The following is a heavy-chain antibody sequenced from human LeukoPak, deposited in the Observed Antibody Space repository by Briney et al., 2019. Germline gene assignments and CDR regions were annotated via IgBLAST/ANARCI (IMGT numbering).Heavy chain of an antibody. CDR2: ISSSSYI. D-gene: IGHD1-26*01. Sequence: GRSLRLSCAASGFTFSSYSMNWVRQAPGKGLEWVSSISSSSYINYADSVKGRFTISRDNAKNSLYLQMNSLRAEDTAVYYCARDTLVGAAAGYWGQGTLVTVSS. CDR1: GFTFSSYS. J-gene: IGHJ4*02. V-gene: IGHV3-21*01. CDR3: ARDTLVGAAAGY.